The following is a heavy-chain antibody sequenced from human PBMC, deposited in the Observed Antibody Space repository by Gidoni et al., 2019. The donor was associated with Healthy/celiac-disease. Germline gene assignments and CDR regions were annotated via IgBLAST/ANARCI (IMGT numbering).Heavy chain of an antibody. Sequence: QVQLVQSGAEVKKPGSSVKVSCKASGGTFSSYAISWVRQAPGQGLEWMGGIIPIFGTANYAQKFQGRVTITADESTSTAYMELSSLRSEDTAVYYCARAQDTAMVTPYYYYGMDVWGQGTTVTVSS. J-gene: IGHJ6*02. CDR1: GGTFSSYA. V-gene: IGHV1-69*01. D-gene: IGHD5-18*01. CDR3: ARAQDTAMVTPYYYYGMDV. CDR2: IIPIFGTA.